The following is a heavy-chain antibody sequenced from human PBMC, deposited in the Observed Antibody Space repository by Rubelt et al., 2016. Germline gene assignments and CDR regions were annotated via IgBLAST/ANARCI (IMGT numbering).Heavy chain of an antibody. D-gene: IGHD5-12*01. J-gene: IGHJ5*02. V-gene: IGHV4-38-2*01. CDR2: INHSGST. CDR1: GYSISSGYY. Sequence: QVQLQESGPGLVKPPETLSLTCGVSGYSISSGYYWGWVRQPPGKGLEWIGEINHSGSTNYNLSLLSRVTISVDTAKNQFSLKLSSVTAADTAVYYCARGPQWLRFLPRGFDPWGQGTLVTVSS. CDR3: ARGPQWLRFLPRGFDP.